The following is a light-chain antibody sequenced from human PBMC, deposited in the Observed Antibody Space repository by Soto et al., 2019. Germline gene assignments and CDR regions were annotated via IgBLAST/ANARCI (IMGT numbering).Light chain of an antibody. CDR1: SSDVGGYNF. J-gene: IGLJ1*01. CDR2: EVT. Sequence: QYVLTQPPSASGSPGQSVTISCTGTSSDVGGYNFVSWYLQHPGEAPKLIIYEVTKRPSGVPDRFSGSKSGNTASLTVSGLQTEDEADYYCSSFAGSNNRYVFGTGTKLTVL. CDR3: SSFAGSNNRYV. V-gene: IGLV2-8*01.